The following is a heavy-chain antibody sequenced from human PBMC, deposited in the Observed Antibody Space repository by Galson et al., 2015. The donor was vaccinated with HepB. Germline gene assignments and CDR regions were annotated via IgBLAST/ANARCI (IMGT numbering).Heavy chain of an antibody. CDR1: GGSISSYY. D-gene: IGHD2-21*02. Sequence: SETLSLTCTVSGGSISSYYWSWIRQPPGKGLEWIGYIYYSGSTNYNPSLKSRVTISVDTSKNQFSLKLSSVTAADTAVYYCARRSPHIVVVTAPLHWYFDLWGRGTLVTVSS. CDR2: IYYSGST. V-gene: IGHV4-59*01. CDR3: ARRSPHIVVVTAPLHWYFDL. J-gene: IGHJ2*01.